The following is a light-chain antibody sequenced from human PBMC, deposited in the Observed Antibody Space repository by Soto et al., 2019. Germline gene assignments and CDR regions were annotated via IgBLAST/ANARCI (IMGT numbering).Light chain of an antibody. CDR3: QQYVSSPWT. CDR1: QSVTSNY. Sequence: VLTQSSGTLSLSQGEGSTRSCRGSQSVTSNYLAWYQQKPGQAPRLLIYGASSRATGIPDRFSGSGSGTDFTLTISRLGPEDSAVYYCQQYVSSPWTFGQGTKVDIK. V-gene: IGKV3-20*01. CDR2: GAS. J-gene: IGKJ1*01.